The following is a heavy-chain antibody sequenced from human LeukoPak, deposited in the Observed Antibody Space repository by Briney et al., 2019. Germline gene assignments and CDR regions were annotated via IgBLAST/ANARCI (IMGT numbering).Heavy chain of an antibody. CDR3: ARVGVESIAACQVTWFDP. Sequence: PSETLSLTCTVSGGSISSYYWSWIGQPAGKGLEWIGRFYTSGSTNYNLSLKRRVTISVETSKKQFSLKLSSVTAADTAVYYCARVGVESIAACQVTWFDPWGQGTLVTVSS. J-gene: IGHJ5*02. CDR1: GGSISSYY. D-gene: IGHD6-6*01. CDR2: FYTSGST. V-gene: IGHV4-4*07.